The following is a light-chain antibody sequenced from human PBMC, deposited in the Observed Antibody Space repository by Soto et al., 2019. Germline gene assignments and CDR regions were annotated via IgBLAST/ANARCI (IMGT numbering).Light chain of an antibody. J-gene: IGKJ1*01. CDR1: QSITRL. CDR3: QHYNSYSEA. CDR2: KAS. Sequence: DVQLTQSPSTLSAIVGDRVTIACRASQSITRLLAWYQQKPGKAPKLLIYKASSLKSGVPSRFSGSGSGTEFTLTISSLQPDDFATYYCQHYNSYSEAFGQGTKVDIK. V-gene: IGKV1-5*03.